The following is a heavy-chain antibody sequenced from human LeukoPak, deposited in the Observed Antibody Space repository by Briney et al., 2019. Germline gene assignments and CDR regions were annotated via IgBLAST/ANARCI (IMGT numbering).Heavy chain of an antibody. Sequence: SVKVSCKVSGGTFSSYPISWVRQAPGQGLEWMGEITPIFGEAQNAEKFQGRVTITADEPTSTVYMELTSLRLDDTAMYYCARNSRVASISGLNYWGQGTLVTVSS. V-gene: IGHV1-69*13. CDR2: ITPIFGEA. CDR3: ARNSRVASISGLNY. D-gene: IGHD5-12*01. CDR1: GGTFSSYP. J-gene: IGHJ4*02.